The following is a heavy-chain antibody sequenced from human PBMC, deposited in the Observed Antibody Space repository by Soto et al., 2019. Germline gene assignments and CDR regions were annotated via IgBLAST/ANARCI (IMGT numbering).Heavy chain of an antibody. D-gene: IGHD3-3*01. Sequence: PSETLSLTCTVSGGSISSGGYYWSCIRQHPGKGLEWIGYIYYSGSTYYNPSLKSRVTISVDTSKNQFSLKLSSVTAADTAVYYCARAAYKYYDFWSGPSHAFDIWGQGTMVTVSS. J-gene: IGHJ3*02. CDR1: GGSISSGGYY. CDR3: ARAAYKYYDFWSGPSHAFDI. CDR2: IYYSGST. V-gene: IGHV4-31*03.